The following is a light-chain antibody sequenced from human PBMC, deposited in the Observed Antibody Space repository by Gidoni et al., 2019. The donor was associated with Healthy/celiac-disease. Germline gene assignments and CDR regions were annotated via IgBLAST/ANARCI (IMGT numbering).Light chain of an antibody. CDR1: KLGNKS. J-gene: IGLJ2*01. CDR3: QAWDSSILVV. Sequence: SYELTQPPSVSVSPGQTASITCSGDKLGNKSASWYQQKPGQSPVLVIYQDNKRPSGIPERFSGSNSGNTATLTISGTQAMDEADYYCQAWDSSILVVFGGGTKLTVL. V-gene: IGLV3-1*01. CDR2: QDN.